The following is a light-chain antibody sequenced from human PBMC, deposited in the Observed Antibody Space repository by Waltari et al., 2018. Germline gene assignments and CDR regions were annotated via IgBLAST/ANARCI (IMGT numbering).Light chain of an antibody. J-gene: IGLJ3*02. V-gene: IGLV2-14*03. CDR3: NSSTNSRTWV. CDR2: DVS. Sequence: WYQKHPGKAPKLISYDVSTRPSGASKRFSGSKSGNTAALTISGLQADDEADYDCNSSTNSRTWVFGGGTKLTVL.